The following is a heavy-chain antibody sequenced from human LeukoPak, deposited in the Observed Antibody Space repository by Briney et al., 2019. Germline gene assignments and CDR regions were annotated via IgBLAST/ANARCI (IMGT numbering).Heavy chain of an antibody. J-gene: IGHJ4*02. CDR3: AKFYDILTGYFDH. CDR2: ICGGGGGT. V-gene: IGHV3-23*01. D-gene: IGHD3-9*01. Sequence: GGSLRLSCAASGFTFTTYAMGWVRQSPGKGLEWVSSICGGGGGTYYAEFVKGRFTISRDNSKNTLYLQMNSLTAEDTAVYYCAKFYDILTGYFDHWGQGTLVTVSS. CDR1: GFTFTTYA.